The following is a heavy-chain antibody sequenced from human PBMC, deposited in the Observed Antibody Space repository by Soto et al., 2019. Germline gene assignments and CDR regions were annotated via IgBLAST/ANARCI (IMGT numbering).Heavy chain of an antibody. CDR1: GFTFSSYA. CDR2: ISDTGGST. CDR3: AKVGELAVGGFDY. V-gene: IGHV3-23*01. J-gene: IGHJ4*02. D-gene: IGHD2-15*01. Sequence: EVQLLESGGGLVQPGGSLRLPCAASGFTFSSYAMSWVRQAPGKGLEWVSRISDTGGSTYYADSVKGRFTISRDSSKNTLYLQMNSLRADDTAIYYCAKVGELAVGGFDYWGQGTLVTVSS.